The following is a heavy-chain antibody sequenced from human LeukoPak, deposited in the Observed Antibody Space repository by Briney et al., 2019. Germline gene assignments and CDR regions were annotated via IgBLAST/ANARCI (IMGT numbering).Heavy chain of an antibody. CDR1: GGTFSSYA. CDR2: IIPILGIA. CDR3: ARGPPQDAFDI. J-gene: IGHJ3*02. V-gene: IGHV1-69*04. Sequence: ASVKVSCKASGGTFSSYAISWVRQAPGQGLEWMGRIIPILGIANYAQKFQGRVMITADKSTSTAYMELSSLRSEDTAVYYCARGPPQDAFDIWGQGTMVTVSS.